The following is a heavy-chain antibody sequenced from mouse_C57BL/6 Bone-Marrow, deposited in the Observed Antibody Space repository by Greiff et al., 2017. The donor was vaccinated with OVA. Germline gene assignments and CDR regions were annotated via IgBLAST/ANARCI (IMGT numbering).Heavy chain of an antibody. CDR2: IYPGDGDT. J-gene: IGHJ2*01. V-gene: IGHV1-82*01. D-gene: IGHD2-5*01. Sequence: VKLMESGPELVKPGASVKISCKASGYAFSSSWMNWVKQRPGKGLEWIGRIYPGDGDTNYNGKFKGKATLTADKSSSTAYMQLSSLTSEDSAVYFCAKHSNYYYFDYWGQGTTLTVSS. CDR3: AKHSNYYYFDY. CDR1: GYAFSSSW.